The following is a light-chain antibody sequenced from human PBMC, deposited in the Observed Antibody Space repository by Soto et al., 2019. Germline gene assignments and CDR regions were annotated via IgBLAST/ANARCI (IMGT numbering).Light chain of an antibody. Sequence: DIQMTQSPSSLSASVGDRVTITCLASQGISNYLAWYQQKPGEVPKLLIYGASTLQSGVPSRFSGSGSGTDFTLTISSLQPEDVATYYCQRYNSAPQTFGQGTKVDIK. CDR3: QRYNSAPQT. V-gene: IGKV1-27*01. CDR1: QGISNY. CDR2: GAS. J-gene: IGKJ1*01.